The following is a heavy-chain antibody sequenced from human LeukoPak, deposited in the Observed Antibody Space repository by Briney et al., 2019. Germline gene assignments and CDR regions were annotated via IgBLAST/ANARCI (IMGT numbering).Heavy chain of an antibody. Sequence: SETLSLSCTVSGGSITSSYWSWIRQSPGKGLEWIGYIHYTGSTNYNPSLKSRVTMLIDTSKNQFSLKLSSVTAADTAVYYCARGRYSAGDNWFDPWGQGTLVTVSS. D-gene: IGHD3-9*01. CDR2: IHYTGST. V-gene: IGHV4-59*01. CDR3: ARGRYSAGDNWFDP. J-gene: IGHJ5*02. CDR1: GGSITSSY.